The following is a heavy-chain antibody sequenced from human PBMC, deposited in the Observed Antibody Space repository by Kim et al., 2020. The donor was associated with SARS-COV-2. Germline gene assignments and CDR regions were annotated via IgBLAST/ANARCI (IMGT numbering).Heavy chain of an antibody. J-gene: IGHJ6*01. CDR3: ARDHVRWATWSSFYYYGM. CDR1: GGSISSYY. V-gene: IGHV4-59*01. CDR2: IYYSGST. Sequence: SETLSLTCTVSGGSISSYYCSWIRQPPGKGLEWIGYIYYSGSTNYNPSLKSRVTISVDTSKNQFSLKLSSVTAADTAVYYCARDHVRWATWSSFYYYGM. D-gene: IGHD1-26*01.